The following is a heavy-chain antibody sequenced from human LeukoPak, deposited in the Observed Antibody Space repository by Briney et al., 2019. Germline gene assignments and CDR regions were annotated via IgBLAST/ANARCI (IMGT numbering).Heavy chain of an antibody. J-gene: IGHJ4*02. CDR3: ARSPSDGWYFDY. Sequence: GGSLRLSCAASGFTFSSYSMNSVRQAPGKGLEWVSSISSSSSYIYYADSVKGRFTTSRDNAKNSLYLQMNSLRAEDTAVYYCARSPSDGWYFDYWGQGTLVTVSS. CDR2: ISSSSSYI. CDR1: GFTFSSYS. V-gene: IGHV3-21*01. D-gene: IGHD5-24*01.